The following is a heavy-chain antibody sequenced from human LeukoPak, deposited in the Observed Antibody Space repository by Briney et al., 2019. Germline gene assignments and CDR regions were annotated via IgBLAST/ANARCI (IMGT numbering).Heavy chain of an antibody. CDR3: ARAHHYDILTGYYRAGAFDI. Sequence: GGSLRLSCAASGFTFSSYSMNWVRQAPGKGLEWVSYISSSSSTIYYADSVKGRFTISRDNTKNSLYLQMNSLRAEDTAVYYCARAHHYDILTGYYRAGAFDIWGQGTMVTVSS. J-gene: IGHJ3*02. D-gene: IGHD3-9*01. CDR2: ISSSSSTI. CDR1: GFTFSSYS. V-gene: IGHV3-48*04.